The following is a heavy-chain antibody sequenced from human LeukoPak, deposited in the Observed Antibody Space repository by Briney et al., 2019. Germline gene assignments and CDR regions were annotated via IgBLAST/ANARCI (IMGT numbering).Heavy chain of an antibody. J-gene: IGHJ5*02. CDR3: ARPYYYDSRIDP. Sequence: SQTLSLTCTVSGGSISSGDYYWSWIRQPLGKGLEWIAYMYYSGSTYYNPSLKSRVTMSADTSKNQLSLKLSSVTAADTAVYYCARPYYYDSRIDPWGQGILVTVSS. V-gene: IGHV4-30-4*01. CDR1: GGSISSGDYY. CDR2: MYYSGST. D-gene: IGHD3-22*01.